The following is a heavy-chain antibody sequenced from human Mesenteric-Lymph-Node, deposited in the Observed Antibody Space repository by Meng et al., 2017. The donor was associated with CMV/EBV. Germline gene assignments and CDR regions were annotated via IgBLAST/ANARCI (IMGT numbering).Heavy chain of an antibody. CDR1: GGSISKYY. V-gene: IGHV4-59*12. Sequence: SETLSLTCTVSGGSISKYYWSWIRQPPGKGLEWIGYIYYTGSTNYNPSLKSRVTMSVDTSKNQFSLKLSSVTAADTAVYYCARAVGARAYYYYYGMDVWGQGTTVTVSS. J-gene: IGHJ6*02. CDR3: ARAVGARAYYYYYGMDV. D-gene: IGHD1-26*01. CDR2: IYYTGST.